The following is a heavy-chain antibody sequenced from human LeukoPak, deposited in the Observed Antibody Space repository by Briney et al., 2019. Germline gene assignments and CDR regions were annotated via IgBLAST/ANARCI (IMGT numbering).Heavy chain of an antibody. CDR2: ISGSGGNT. CDR3: AKAAFSRTSYFDY. Sequence: GGSLRLSCAASGFTFSTYTMSWVRQAPGKGLESVSAISGSGGNTYYADSVKGRFTISRDNSKNTLYLQLDSLRADDTAVYYCAKAAFSRTSYFDYWGQGTLVTASS. D-gene: IGHD3-3*02. CDR1: GFTFSTYT. J-gene: IGHJ4*02. V-gene: IGHV3-23*01.